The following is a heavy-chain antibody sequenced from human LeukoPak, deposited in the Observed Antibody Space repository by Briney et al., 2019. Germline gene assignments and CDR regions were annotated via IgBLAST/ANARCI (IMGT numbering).Heavy chain of an antibody. V-gene: IGHV3-23*01. Sequence: GGSLSLSCAASGFTFSSYAMSWVRQAPGKGLEWVSAISGSGGSTYYADSVKGRFTISRDNSKNTLYLQMNSLRAEDTAVYYCAKDLRRAAAGTLDYWGQGTLVTVSS. CDR1: GFTFSSYA. CDR3: AKDLRRAAAGTLDY. D-gene: IGHD6-13*01. CDR2: ISGSGGST. J-gene: IGHJ4*02.